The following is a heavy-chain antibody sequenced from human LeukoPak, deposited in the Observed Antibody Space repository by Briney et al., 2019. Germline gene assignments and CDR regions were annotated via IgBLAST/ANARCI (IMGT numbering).Heavy chain of an antibody. Sequence: ASVRVSCKVSGYTLTELSMHWVRQAPGKGLGRVGGFDTEDGEKIYAQKFQGRVTMTEDTSTDTAYMELSSLRSEDTAVYYCATTSQSYSDCSSTSCYDHGAFDIWGQGTMVTVSS. CDR2: FDTEDGEK. J-gene: IGHJ3*02. V-gene: IGHV1-24*01. CDR3: ATTSQSYSDCSSTSCYDHGAFDI. CDR1: GYTLTELS. D-gene: IGHD2-2*01.